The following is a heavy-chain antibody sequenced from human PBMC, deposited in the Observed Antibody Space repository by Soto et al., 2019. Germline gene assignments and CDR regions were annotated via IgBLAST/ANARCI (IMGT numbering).Heavy chain of an antibody. Sequence: PGESLKISCKGSGYSFTSYWISWVRQMPGKGLEWMGRIDPSDSYTNYSPSFQGHVTISADKSISTAYLQWSSLKASDAAMYYCASATMVYYYGMDVWGQGTTVTVSS. CDR2: IDPSDSYT. V-gene: IGHV5-10-1*01. CDR1: GYSFTSYW. CDR3: ASATMVYYYGMDV. D-gene: IGHD2-8*01. J-gene: IGHJ6*02.